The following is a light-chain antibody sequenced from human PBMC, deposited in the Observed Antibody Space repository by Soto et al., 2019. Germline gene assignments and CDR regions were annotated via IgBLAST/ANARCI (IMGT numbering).Light chain of an antibody. Sequence: QLVLTQPASVSGSPGQSITISCTGTSSDVGGYNYVSWYQQHPGKAPKLMIYDVSRRPSGVSDRFSASKSGNTASLTISGLLVEDEADYYCSSYTSSSTLLFGGGTKVTVL. CDR1: SSDVGGYNY. CDR3: SSYTSSSTLL. V-gene: IGLV2-14*01. J-gene: IGLJ2*01. CDR2: DVS.